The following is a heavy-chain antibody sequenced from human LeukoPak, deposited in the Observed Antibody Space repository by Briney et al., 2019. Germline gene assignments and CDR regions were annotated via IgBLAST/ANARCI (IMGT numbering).Heavy chain of an antibody. CDR3: ARVSPLAAAGYFDY. D-gene: IGHD6-13*01. V-gene: IGHV4-34*01. CDR2: INHSGST. Sequence: SETLSLTCAVYGGSFSGYYWSWIRQPPGKGLEWIGEINHSGSTNYNPSLKSRVTISVDTSKNQFSLKLSSVTAADTAVYYCARVSPLAAAGYFDYWGQGTLVTVSS. J-gene: IGHJ4*02. CDR1: GGSFSGYY.